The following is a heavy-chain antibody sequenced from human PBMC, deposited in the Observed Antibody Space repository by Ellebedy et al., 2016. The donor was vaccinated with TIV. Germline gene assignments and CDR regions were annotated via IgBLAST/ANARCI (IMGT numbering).Heavy chain of an antibody. J-gene: IGHJ3*02. CDR1: GYSISSGSY. Sequence: SETLSLTCAVSGYSISSGSYWGWIRQPPGTGLEWIGSIYHSGSTYYNPSLKRRVTISMDTSRNQFSLKLSSVTAADPAVYYCATFRNLDGFDIWGQGTMVTVSS. CDR2: IYHSGST. V-gene: IGHV4-38-2*01. CDR3: ATFRNLDGFDI.